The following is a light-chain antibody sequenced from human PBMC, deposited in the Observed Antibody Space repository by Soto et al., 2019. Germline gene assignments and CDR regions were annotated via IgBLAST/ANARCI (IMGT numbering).Light chain of an antibody. CDR2: AAS. V-gene: IGKV1-9*01. CDR1: QGISSY. Sequence: IRMTQSPSSLSASTGDRVTITCRASQGISSYLAWYQQRPGKAPKLLIYAASTLQSGVPSRFSGSGSGTEFTLTISSLQPEDFATFYCQQLNSYPRTFGQGTKLEIK. CDR3: QQLNSYPRT. J-gene: IGKJ2*01.